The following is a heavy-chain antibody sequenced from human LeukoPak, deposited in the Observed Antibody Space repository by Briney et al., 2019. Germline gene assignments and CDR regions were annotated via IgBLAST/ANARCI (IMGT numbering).Heavy chain of an antibody. CDR1: GFTFSSHG. Sequence: GGSLRLSCAASGFTFSSHGMNWVRQAPGKGLEWVSGISPSGGITYYTDSVKGRFTISRDNSKNTVSLQMNSLRGEDTAVYYCAKDMRMASFEHWGRGTQVTVSS. CDR3: AKDMRMASFEH. J-gene: IGHJ4*02. CDR2: ISPSGGIT. D-gene: IGHD5-24*01. V-gene: IGHV3-23*01.